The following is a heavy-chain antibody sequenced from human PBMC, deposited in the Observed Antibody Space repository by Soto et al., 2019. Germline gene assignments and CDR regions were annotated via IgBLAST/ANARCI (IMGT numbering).Heavy chain of an antibody. D-gene: IGHD2-15*01. J-gene: IGHJ6*02. Sequence: SVKVSCKASGGTFSSYAISWVRQAPGQGLEWMGGIIPIFGTANYAQKFQGRITITADESTSTAYMELSSLRSEDTAVYYCARDRCSGGSCEGGYYYYYGMDVWGQGTKVTVSS. CDR2: IIPIFGTA. CDR3: ARDRCSGGSCEGGYYYYYGMDV. CDR1: GGTFSSYA. V-gene: IGHV1-69*13.